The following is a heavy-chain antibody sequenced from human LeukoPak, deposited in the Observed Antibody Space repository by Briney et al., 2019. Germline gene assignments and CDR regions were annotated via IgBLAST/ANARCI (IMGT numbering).Heavy chain of an antibody. CDR3: ARQGYSSGWYYFDY. CDR2: IYYSGNT. Sequence: SETLSLTCTVSGGSINSYYWSWIRQPPGKGLEYIGHIYYSGNTDYNPSLKSRVTISVDTSKNQFSLKLSSVTAADTAVYYCARQGYSSGWYYFDYWGQGTLVTVSS. V-gene: IGHV4-59*08. CDR1: GGSINSYY. J-gene: IGHJ4*02. D-gene: IGHD6-19*01.